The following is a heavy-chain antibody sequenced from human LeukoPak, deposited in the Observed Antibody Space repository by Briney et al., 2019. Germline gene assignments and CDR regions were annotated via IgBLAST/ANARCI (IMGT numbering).Heavy chain of an antibody. CDR3: ASSLVGATDY. J-gene: IGHJ4*02. CDR2: ISSSSSYI. CDR1: GFTFSSYS. Sequence: GGSLRLSCAASGFTFSSYSMNWVRQAPGKGLEWVSSISSSSSYIYYADSVKGRFTISRDNAKNSLYLQMNSLRAEDTAVYYCASSLVGATDYWGQGPLVTVSS. V-gene: IGHV3-21*01. D-gene: IGHD1-26*01.